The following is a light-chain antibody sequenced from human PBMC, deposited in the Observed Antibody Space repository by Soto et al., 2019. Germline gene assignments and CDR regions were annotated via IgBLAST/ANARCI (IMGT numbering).Light chain of an antibody. Sequence: EIVMTQSPATLSVSPGERATLSCEASQSVGNNLAWYQQKPGQAPRLLIYGAYTRATGIPARFSRSGSGTDFTPTISSLQSEDFAVYYCQHYNYWPPKTFGQGTKVDI. CDR2: GAY. J-gene: IGKJ1*01. CDR1: QSVGNN. V-gene: IGKV3-15*01. CDR3: QHYNYWPPKT.